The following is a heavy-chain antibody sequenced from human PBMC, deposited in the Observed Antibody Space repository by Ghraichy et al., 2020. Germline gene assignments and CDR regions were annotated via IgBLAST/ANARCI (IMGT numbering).Heavy chain of an antibody. CDR1: SDSLNNYY. D-gene: IGHD6-19*01. Sequence: SETLSLTCSVSSDSLNNYYWSWLRQPPGKTLEWIGYVYISGDTHYNPSLQSRVTISLDTSKTQFSLHLTSVTAADTATYYCARTPFSAVAGTTFDLWGQGTLVTVSP. CDR2: VYISGDT. J-gene: IGHJ5*02. V-gene: IGHV4-4*08. CDR3: ARTPFSAVAGTTFDL.